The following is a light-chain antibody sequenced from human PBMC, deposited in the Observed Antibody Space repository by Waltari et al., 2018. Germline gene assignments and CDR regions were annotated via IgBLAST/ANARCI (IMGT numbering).Light chain of an antibody. Sequence: QLVLTQSPSASASLGASVKLTCTLSSGHLNNVIAWLQQRPEKGPRYLMKVKRDGSHNKGDEIPDRFSGSGSGAERYLSISSLQSEDEADYICQTGGHGTWVFGGGTKLTVL. CDR3: QTGGHGTWV. J-gene: IGLJ3*02. V-gene: IGLV4-69*01. CDR1: SGHLNNV. CDR2: VKRDGSH.